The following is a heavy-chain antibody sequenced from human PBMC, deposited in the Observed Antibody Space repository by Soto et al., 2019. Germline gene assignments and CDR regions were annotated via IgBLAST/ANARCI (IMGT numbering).Heavy chain of an antibody. J-gene: IGHJ5*02. V-gene: IGHV3-73*01. CDR1: GFTFSGPA. CDR3: TRHSVVAATRSNWFDP. CDR2: IRSKANSYAT. Sequence: EVQLVESGGGLVQPGGSLKLSCAASGFTFSGPAMHWVRQASGKGLEWVGRIRSKANSYATAYAASVKGRFTISRDDSKNTAYLQMNSLKTEDTAVYYCTRHSVVAATRSNWFDPWGQGTLVTVSS. D-gene: IGHD2-15*01.